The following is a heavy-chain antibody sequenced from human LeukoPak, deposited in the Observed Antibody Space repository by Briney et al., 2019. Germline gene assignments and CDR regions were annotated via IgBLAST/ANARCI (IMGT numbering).Heavy chain of an antibody. J-gene: IGHJ6*02. CDR1: GFTFSSYA. D-gene: IGHD3-9*01. V-gene: IGHV3-23*01. CDR2: ISGSGGST. CDR3: AKAGKLRYFDWSNKPHYGMDV. Sequence: GGSLRLSCAASGFTFSSYAMSWVRQAPGEGLEWVSAISGSGGSTYYADSVKGRFTISRDNSKNTLYLQMNSLRAEDTAVYYCAKAGKLRYFDWSNKPHYGMDVWGQGTTVTVSS.